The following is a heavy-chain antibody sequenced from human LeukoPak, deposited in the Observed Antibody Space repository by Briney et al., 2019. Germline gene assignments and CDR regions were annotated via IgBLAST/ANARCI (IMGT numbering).Heavy chain of an antibody. D-gene: IGHD3-3*01. Sequence: GGSLRLSCAASGFTFSSYAMSWVRQAPGKGLEWVSAISGSGGSTYYADPVKGRFTISRDNSKNTLYLQMNSLRAEDTAVYYCAKDVRGLYYDFWSGPKPFDYWGQGTLVTVSS. CDR1: GFTFSSYA. V-gene: IGHV3-23*01. CDR2: ISGSGGST. CDR3: AKDVRGLYYDFWSGPKPFDY. J-gene: IGHJ4*02.